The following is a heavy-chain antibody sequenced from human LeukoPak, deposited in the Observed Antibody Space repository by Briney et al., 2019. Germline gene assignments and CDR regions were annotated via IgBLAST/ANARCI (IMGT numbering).Heavy chain of an antibody. J-gene: IGHJ5*02. CDR2: INPNSGGT. CDR1: GYTFTGYH. V-gene: IGHV1-2*02. CDR3: AREVEVVVVVAATENWFDP. D-gene: IGHD2-15*01. Sequence: GASVKVSCKASGYTFTGYHMHWVRQAPGQGLEWMGWINPNSGGTNYAQKFQGRVTMTRDTSISTAYMELSRLRSDDTAVYYCAREVEVVVVVAATENWFDPWGQGTLDTVSS.